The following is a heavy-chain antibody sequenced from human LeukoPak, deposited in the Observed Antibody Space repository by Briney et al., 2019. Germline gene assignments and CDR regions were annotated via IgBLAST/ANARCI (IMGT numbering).Heavy chain of an antibody. CDR2: VHLDGRT. CDR1: GGSVTSTNW. CDR3: AREGGFYRPLDY. Sequence: SETLSLTCDASGGSVTSTNWWTWVRQPPGKGLEWIGEVHLDGRTNYNQSLKSRLIMSVDLPENHIPLKLTSVTAADTAVYYCAREGGFYRPLDYSGQGTLVTVSS. V-gene: IGHV4-4*02. J-gene: IGHJ4*02. D-gene: IGHD3-3*01.